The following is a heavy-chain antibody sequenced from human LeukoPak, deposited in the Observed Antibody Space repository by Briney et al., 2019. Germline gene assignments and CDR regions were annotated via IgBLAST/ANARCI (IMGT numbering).Heavy chain of an antibody. D-gene: IGHD3-3*01. Sequence: QTGGSLRLSCAASGFTFSSYGTHWVRQAPGKGLEWVAFIRCDGNEKYYADSVKGRFTISRDNSKNTLYLQMNSLRAEDTAVYYCAKDPRTFGVVIEDKSYYYMDVWGKGTTVTVSS. J-gene: IGHJ6*03. CDR1: GFTFSSYG. V-gene: IGHV3-30*02. CDR2: IRCDGNEK. CDR3: AKDPRTFGVVIEDKSYYYMDV.